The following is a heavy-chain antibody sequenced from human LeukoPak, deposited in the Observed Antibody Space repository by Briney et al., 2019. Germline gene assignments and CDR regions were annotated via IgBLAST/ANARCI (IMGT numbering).Heavy chain of an antibody. V-gene: IGHV4-31*03. CDR3: ARDLGADGYNLRNWFAP. D-gene: IGHD5-24*01. Sequence: SQTLSLPCTVSGGSISSGAYYWSWIRQHPGKGLEWIGYISYSGSTYYNPSLKSRVTISVDMSKNQFSLKLSSVTAADTAVYYCARDLGADGYNLRNWFAPWGQGTLVTVSS. CDR1: GGSISSGAYY. J-gene: IGHJ5*02. CDR2: ISYSGST.